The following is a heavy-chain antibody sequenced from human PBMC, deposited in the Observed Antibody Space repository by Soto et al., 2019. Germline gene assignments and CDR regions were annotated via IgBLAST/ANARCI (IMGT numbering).Heavy chain of an antibody. CDR1: GGSISTYY. Sequence: ASETLSLTCTVSGGSISTYYWTWIRQPPGKGLEWIGYINYRGNTNYNPSLKSRLTISIDTSKNQFSLKLNSVTAADTAVYYCARGEESYVYSFHYWGPGTLVTVSS. D-gene: IGHD2-21*01. CDR2: INYRGNT. V-gene: IGHV4-59*01. J-gene: IGHJ4*02. CDR3: ARGEESYVYSFHY.